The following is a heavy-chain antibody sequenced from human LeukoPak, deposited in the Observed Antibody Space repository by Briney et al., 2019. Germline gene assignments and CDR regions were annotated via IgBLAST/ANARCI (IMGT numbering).Heavy chain of an antibody. D-gene: IGHD6-13*01. CDR2: ISGSGANT. V-gene: IGHV3-23*01. J-gene: IGHJ4*02. CDR1: GFTVSTNY. Sequence: PGGSLRLSCAASGFTVSTNYMSWVRLAPGKGLEWVSGISGSGANTYYADSVKGRFTISRDNPKNTLYLQMNSLRAEDTAVFYCAKYPASGGYFDYWGQGTLVTVSS. CDR3: AKYPASGGYFDY.